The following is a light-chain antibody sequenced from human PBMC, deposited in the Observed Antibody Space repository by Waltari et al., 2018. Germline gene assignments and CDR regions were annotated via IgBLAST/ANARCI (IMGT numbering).Light chain of an antibody. V-gene: IGKV3-20*01. CDR3: QHYVRLPVT. J-gene: IGKJ1*01. Sequence: DIVLTQFPGTLSLSAGERATLPCRSSQSIGKYLAWYQLRPGQAPRLLIYDAYIRAAGIPDRFSGSGSGTDFSLTISRLEPEDFAMYYCQHYVRLPVTFGQGTKVEIK. CDR2: DAY. CDR1: QSIGKY.